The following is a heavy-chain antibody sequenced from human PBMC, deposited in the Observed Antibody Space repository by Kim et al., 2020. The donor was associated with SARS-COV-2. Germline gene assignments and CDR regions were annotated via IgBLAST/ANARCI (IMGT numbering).Heavy chain of an antibody. D-gene: IGHD3-22*01. Sequence: GGSLRLSCAVSGLSLDNFSMHWVRQTPGKGLEWVALISGDGFKRYYIDSVKGRFTISRDDTKKTLYLQMNSLRAEDTAMYYCAKDGITTSTMDTGGQGT. CDR3: AKDGITTSTMDT. CDR1: GLSLDNFS. J-gene: IGHJ5*02. CDR2: ISGDGFKR. V-gene: IGHV3-43*02.